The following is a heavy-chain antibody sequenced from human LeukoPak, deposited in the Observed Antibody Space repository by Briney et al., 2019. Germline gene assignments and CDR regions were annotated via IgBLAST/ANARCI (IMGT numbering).Heavy chain of an antibody. CDR1: GGSISTNNHY. D-gene: IGHD5-24*01. CDR3: ARWRHGYNSVDAFDI. V-gene: IGHV4-39*01. CDR2: IYYSGST. Sequence: PSETLSLTCTVSGGSISTNNHYWGWIRQPPGKGLEWIGNIYYSGSTDYNPSLKSRVTISVDTSENHFSLKVTSVTAADTAVYYCARWRHGYNSVDAFDIWGQGVMATVSS. J-gene: IGHJ3*02.